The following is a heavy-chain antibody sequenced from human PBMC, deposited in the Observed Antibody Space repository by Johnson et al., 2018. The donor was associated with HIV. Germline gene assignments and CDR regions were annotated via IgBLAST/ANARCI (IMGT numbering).Heavy chain of an antibody. Sequence: QVLLVESGGGMVQPGRSLRLSCAASGFAFRSYGMHWVRQAPGTGLERVAVIWYDGNTKYYADSVKGRFTISRDNSKNTLYLQMNSLRAEDTAVYYCARDPFRDAFDIWGQGTMVTVSS. J-gene: IGHJ3*02. V-gene: IGHV3-33*01. CDR3: ARDPFRDAFDI. CDR2: IWYDGNTK. CDR1: GFAFRSYG.